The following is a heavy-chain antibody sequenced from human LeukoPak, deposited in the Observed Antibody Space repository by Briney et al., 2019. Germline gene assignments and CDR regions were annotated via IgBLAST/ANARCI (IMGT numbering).Heavy chain of an antibody. CDR2: INHSGST. CDR3: ARREFGPSIDY. V-gene: IGHV4-34*01. CDR1: GFIFSTYS. D-gene: IGHD2/OR15-2a*01. Sequence: GSLRLSCTASGFIFSTYSMIWVRQPPGKGLEWIGEINHSGSTNYNPSLTSRVTISVDTSKNQFSLTLSSVTAADTAVYYCARREFGPSIDYWGQGTLGTVSS. J-gene: IGHJ4*02.